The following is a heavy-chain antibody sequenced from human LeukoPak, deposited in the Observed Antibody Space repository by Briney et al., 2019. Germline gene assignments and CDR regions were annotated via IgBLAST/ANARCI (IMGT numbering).Heavy chain of an antibody. CDR1: GGTFSSYA. D-gene: IGHD3-10*02. V-gene: IGHV1-69*04. CDR3: ARVSKMVGVYFDY. J-gene: IGHJ4*02. CDR2: IIPILGIA. Sequence: GASVKVSCKASGGTFSSYAISWVRQAPGQGLEWMGRIIPILGIANYAQKFQGRVTITADKSTSTAYMELSSLRSEDTAVYYCARVSKMVGVYFDYWGQGTLVTVSS.